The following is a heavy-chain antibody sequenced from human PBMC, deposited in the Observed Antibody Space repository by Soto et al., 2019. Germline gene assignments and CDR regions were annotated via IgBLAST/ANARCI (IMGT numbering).Heavy chain of an antibody. D-gene: IGHD2-21*02. CDR2: FIPMSGSP. Sequence: VQLVQSGAEVRKPGSSVKVSCKASGDNFDTFNYYSINWVRQTPGLGLEWLGGFIPMSGSPKYAQKFQDRVTINADQSLNPAYRDVRGLRSEDTAVYFWAGGDWKYWFDPWGQGTQVTVSS. CDR1: GDNFDTFNYYS. CDR3: AGGDWKYWFDP. J-gene: IGHJ5*02. V-gene: IGHV1-69*01.